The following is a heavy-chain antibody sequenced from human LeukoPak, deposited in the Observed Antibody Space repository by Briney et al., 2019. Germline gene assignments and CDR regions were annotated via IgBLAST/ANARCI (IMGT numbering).Heavy chain of an antibody. V-gene: IGHV4-39*01. J-gene: IGHJ6*02. D-gene: IGHD3-9*01. CDR1: GGSISSSSYY. CDR2: IYYSGST. Sequence: SETLSLTCTVSGGSISSSSYYWGWIRQPPGKGLEWIGSIYYSGSTYYNPSLKSRVTISVDTSKNQFSLQLSSVTAADTAVYYCARGYYDILTGYRYYYYGMDVWGQGTTVTVSS. CDR3: ARGYYDILTGYRYYYYGMDV.